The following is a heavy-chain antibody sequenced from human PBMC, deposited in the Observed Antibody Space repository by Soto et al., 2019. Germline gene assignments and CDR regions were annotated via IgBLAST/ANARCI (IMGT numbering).Heavy chain of an antibody. CDR3: ARGRGEFDA. J-gene: IGHJ5*02. D-gene: IGHD2-21*01. Sequence: SETLSLTCTVSGDSTSSASYFWGWIRQPPGKGLEWIGSVYFVGNSYYNPSLRSRVTISIDTSKNQLSLNLRSVSAADTAVYYCARGRGEFDAWGQGTPVTVSS. V-gene: IGHV4-39*07. CDR1: GDSTSSASYF. CDR2: VYFVGNS.